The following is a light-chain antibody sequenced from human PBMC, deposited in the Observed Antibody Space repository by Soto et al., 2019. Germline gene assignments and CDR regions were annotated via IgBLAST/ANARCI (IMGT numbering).Light chain of an antibody. Sequence: EIVMTQSPATLSVSPGERATLSCRASQSVSDNVAWYQQKPGQAPRLLIHGATTRAAGFPARFSGSGSGTDFTLTISSLQSEDFAVYYCQHYNTWPWTFGQGTKVDIK. CDR1: QSVSDN. J-gene: IGKJ1*01. CDR2: GAT. CDR3: QHYNTWPWT. V-gene: IGKV3-15*01.